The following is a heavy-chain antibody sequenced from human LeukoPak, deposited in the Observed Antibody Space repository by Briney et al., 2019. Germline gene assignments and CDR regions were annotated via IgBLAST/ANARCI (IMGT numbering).Heavy chain of an antibody. V-gene: IGHV4-39*01. J-gene: IGHJ6*03. CDR3: ARLGYSYGYVSSYYYYYMDV. D-gene: IGHD5-18*01. CDR1: GGSISSGGYY. CDR2: IYYSGST. Sequence: SQTLSLTCTVSGGSISSGGYYWGWIRQPPGKGLEWIGSIYYSGSTYYNPSLKSRVTISVDTSKNQFSLKLSSVTAADTAVYYCARLGYSYGYVSSYYYYYMDVWGKGTTVTVSS.